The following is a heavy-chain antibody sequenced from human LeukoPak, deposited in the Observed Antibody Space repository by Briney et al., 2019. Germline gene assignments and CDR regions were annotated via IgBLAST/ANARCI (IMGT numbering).Heavy chain of an antibody. D-gene: IGHD6-6*01. CDR1: EFTFTSYE. J-gene: IGHJ3*02. CDR3: ARGPSIAARYDAFDI. Sequence: GGSLRLSCAASEFTFTSYELSWVRQAPGKGLEWVSYISSSGNTISYADSVKGRFTISRDNAKNSLYLQVISLRAEDMAVYYCARGPSIAARYDAFDIWGQGTMVTVSS. CDR2: ISSSGNTI. V-gene: IGHV3-48*03.